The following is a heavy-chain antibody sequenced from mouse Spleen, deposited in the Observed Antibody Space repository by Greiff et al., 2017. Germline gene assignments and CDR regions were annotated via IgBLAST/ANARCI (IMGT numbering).Heavy chain of an antibody. Sequence: EVMLVESGGGLVQPGGSLKLSCAASGFDFSRYWMSWVRQAPGKGLEWIGEINPDSSTINYTPSLKDKFIISRDNAKNTLFLQMTSLRSEDTAMYYCARDYDGSSAWFAYWGQGTLVTVSA. CDR2: INPDSSTI. CDR3: ARDYDGSSAWFAY. V-gene: IGHV4-1*02. CDR1: GFDFSRYW. D-gene: IGHD1-1*01. J-gene: IGHJ3*01.